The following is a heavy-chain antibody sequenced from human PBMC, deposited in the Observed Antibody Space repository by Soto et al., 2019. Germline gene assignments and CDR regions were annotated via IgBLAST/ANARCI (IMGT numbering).Heavy chain of an antibody. CDR1: GGTFSSYT. CDR3: ARAGGSSDFAY. J-gene: IGHJ4*02. D-gene: IGHD1-26*01. Sequence: QVQLVQSGAEVKKPGSSVKVSCKASGGTFSSYTISWVRQAPGQGLEWMGRIIPILGRADYAQKFHGRVTSTADKPTSTADREPSSLRSEDTAGYYCARAGGSSDFAYWGKGTLVAVSA. CDR2: IIPILGRA. V-gene: IGHV1-69*08.